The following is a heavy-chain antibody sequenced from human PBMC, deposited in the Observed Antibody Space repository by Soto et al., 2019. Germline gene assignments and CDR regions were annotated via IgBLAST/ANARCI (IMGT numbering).Heavy chain of an antibody. D-gene: IGHD2-21*02. CDR2: IHHSGAF. Sequence: SETLSLTCTVSGCSINSDSYHWTWIRQSPGKGLEWIGYIHHSGAFLYNPSFKSRLTISVDTSKNQFSLHLSSVTDADTAVYFCAREDDGGDSLDVWGQGTTVTVSS. J-gene: IGHJ6*02. CDR3: AREDDGGDSLDV. V-gene: IGHV4-30-4*08. CDR1: GCSINSDSYH.